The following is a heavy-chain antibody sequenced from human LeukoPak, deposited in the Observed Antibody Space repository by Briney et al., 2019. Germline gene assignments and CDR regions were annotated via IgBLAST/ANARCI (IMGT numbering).Heavy chain of an antibody. CDR3: ARVPRLGGYYFDY. J-gene: IGHJ4*02. CDR1: GGSISSGSYY. D-gene: IGHD3-16*01. V-gene: IGHV4-61*02. CDR2: IYTSGST. Sequence: SESLSLTCTVSGGSISSGSYYWSWIRQPAGKGLEWIGSIYTSGSTTYNPSLKSRVTMSVDTSKNQFSLKLSSVTAADTAVYYCARVPRLGGYYFDYWGQGTLVTVSS.